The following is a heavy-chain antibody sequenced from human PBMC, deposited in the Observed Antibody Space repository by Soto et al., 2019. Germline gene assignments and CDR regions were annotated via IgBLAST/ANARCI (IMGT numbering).Heavy chain of an antibody. CDR2: ISSSGGTT. D-gene: IGHD4-17*01. CDR3: ALPRGYGVFDAVDI. J-gene: IGHJ3*02. V-gene: IGHV3-23*01. Sequence: EVQLLESGGGLVQPGGSLRLSCAASGFIFSTYAMNWVRQAPGKGLEWVSAISSSGGTTFYAESVRGRFTISRDNSINTLYMQMSSLRTEDTAVYYCALPRGYGVFDAVDIWGQGTMVTVSS. CDR1: GFIFSTYA.